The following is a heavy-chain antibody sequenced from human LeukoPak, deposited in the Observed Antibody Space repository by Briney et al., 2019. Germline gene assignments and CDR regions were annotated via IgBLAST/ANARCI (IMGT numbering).Heavy chain of an antibody. CDR1: SGSISSYY. V-gene: IGHV4-59*08. CDR3: ARHLYCSRGICHTDFYYYGLDV. CDR2: VYYSGST. J-gene: IGHJ6*02. D-gene: IGHD2-8*01. Sequence: SETLSLTCTVSSGSISSYYWSWIRQPPGKGQEWIGYVYYSGSTNYNPSLKSRVTLSVDTSKNQFSLKLSSVTAADTAVYYCARHLYCSRGICHTDFYYYGLDVWGQGTTVTVSS.